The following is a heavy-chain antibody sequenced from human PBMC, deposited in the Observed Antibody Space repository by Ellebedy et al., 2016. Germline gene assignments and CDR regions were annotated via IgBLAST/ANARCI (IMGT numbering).Heavy chain of an antibody. CDR2: VNTFSGNT. Sequence: SVKVSCXASGYTFTTFSITWVRQVPGQGLEWMGFVNTFSGNTKFAQKFQGRVSMTTDSSTHTAYMDLRSLRSDDTAMYYCARVELLLLSWRDYGMDVWGQGTTVTVSS. J-gene: IGHJ6*02. CDR3: ARVELLLLSWRDYGMDV. D-gene: IGHD1-26*01. V-gene: IGHV1-18*04. CDR1: GYTFTTFS.